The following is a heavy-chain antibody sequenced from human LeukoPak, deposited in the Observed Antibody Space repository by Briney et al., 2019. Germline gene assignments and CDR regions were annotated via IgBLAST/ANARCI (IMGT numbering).Heavy chain of an antibody. CDR1: GGSIRSYF. CDR3: ARVTGYMIEDYFDY. CDR2: ISNSGST. J-gene: IGHJ4*02. D-gene: IGHD3-22*01. Sequence: KPSETPSLTCTVSGGSIRSYFWSWIRQPPGKGLEWIGYISNSGSTNYSPSLKSRVTVSVDTSRNQFSLRLSSVTAADTAVYYCARVTGYMIEDYFDYWGQGTLVTVSS. V-gene: IGHV4-59*01.